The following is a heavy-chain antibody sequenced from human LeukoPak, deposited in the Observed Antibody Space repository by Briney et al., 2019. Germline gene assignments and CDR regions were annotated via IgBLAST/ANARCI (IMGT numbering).Heavy chain of an antibody. CDR2: ISAYNGNT. CDR1: GYTFTSYG. Sequence: ASVKVSCKASGYTFTSYGISWVRQAPGQGLEWMGWISAYNGNTNYAQKLQGRVTMTTDTSTSTAYMELRSLRFDDTAVYYCARDWEGGLVRGVLPFDYWGQGTLVTVSS. D-gene: IGHD3-10*01. V-gene: IGHV1-18*01. CDR3: ARDWEGGLVRGVLPFDY. J-gene: IGHJ4*02.